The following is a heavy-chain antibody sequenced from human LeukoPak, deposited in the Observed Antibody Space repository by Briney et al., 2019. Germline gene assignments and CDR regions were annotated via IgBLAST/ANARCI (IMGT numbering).Heavy chain of an antibody. V-gene: IGHV3-7*04. Sequence: GGSLRLSCAASGFTFSNYWMTWVRQAPGKGLEWVANIKQDGSEKYYVDSVKGRFTISRDNAKNSLYLQMNSLRAEDTAVYYCARVGYDSPSDYWGQGTLVTVSS. CDR1: GFTFSNYW. D-gene: IGHD3-22*01. J-gene: IGHJ4*02. CDR2: IKQDGSEK. CDR3: ARVGYDSPSDY.